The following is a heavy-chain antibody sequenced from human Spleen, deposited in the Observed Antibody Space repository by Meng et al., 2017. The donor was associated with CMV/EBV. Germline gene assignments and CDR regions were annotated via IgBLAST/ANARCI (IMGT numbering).Heavy chain of an antibody. D-gene: IGHD1-26*01. CDR3: ARGIGSYWVFDY. Sequence: GGSLRLSCTASGFTFRDYALSWVRQAPGKGLEWVSVIYSGGSTYYADSVKGRFTISRDNSKNTLYLQMNSLRAEDTAVYYCARGIGSYWVFDYWGQGTLVTVSS. CDR1: GFTFRDYA. CDR2: IYSGGST. V-gene: IGHV3-53*01. J-gene: IGHJ4*02.